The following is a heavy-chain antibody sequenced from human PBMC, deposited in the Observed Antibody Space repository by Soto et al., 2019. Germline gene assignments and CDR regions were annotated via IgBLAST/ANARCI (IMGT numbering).Heavy chain of an antibody. J-gene: IGHJ5*02. V-gene: IGHV4-4*02. D-gene: IGHD6-13*01. Sequence: QVQLQESGPGLVRPSGTLSLTCAVSGGSISSSNWWSWVRQPPGKGLEWIGEIYHTGSTNYNPSLKSPVTISVDKSKNQFSLRLNSVTAADTAAYYCARVVSSSWYRWFDPWGQGTLVTVSS. CDR3: ARVVSSSWYRWFDP. CDR1: GGSISSSNW. CDR2: IYHTGST.